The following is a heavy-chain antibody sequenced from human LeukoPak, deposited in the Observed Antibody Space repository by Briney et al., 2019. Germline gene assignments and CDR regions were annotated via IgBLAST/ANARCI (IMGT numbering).Heavy chain of an antibody. V-gene: IGHV4-34*01. CDR1: GGSFSGYY. D-gene: IGHD3-16*02. Sequence: PSETLSLTCAVYGGSFSGYYWSWIRQPPGKGLEWIGEINHSGSTNYNPSLKSRVTISVDTSKNQFSLKLSSVTAADTAVYYRARGRGIMITFGGVIVDYWGQGTLVTVSS. J-gene: IGHJ4*02. CDR2: INHSGST. CDR3: ARGRGIMITFGGVIVDY.